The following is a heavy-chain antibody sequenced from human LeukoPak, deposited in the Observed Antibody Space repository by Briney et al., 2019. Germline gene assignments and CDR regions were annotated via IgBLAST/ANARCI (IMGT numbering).Heavy chain of an antibody. CDR1: GFTFSSYS. J-gene: IGHJ4*02. V-gene: IGHV3-21*01. D-gene: IGHD5-12*01. CDR3: ARDVFIVATITSSGD. CDR2: ISSSSSYI. Sequence: PGGSLRLSCAASGFTFSSYSMNWVRQAPGKGLEWVSSISSSSSYIYYADSVKGRFTISRDNAKSSLYLQMNSLRAEDTAVYYCARDVFIVATITSSGDWGQGTLVTASS.